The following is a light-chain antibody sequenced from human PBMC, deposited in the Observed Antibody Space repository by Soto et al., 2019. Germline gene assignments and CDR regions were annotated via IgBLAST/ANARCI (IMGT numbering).Light chain of an antibody. V-gene: IGKV3-20*01. CDR1: QSVISRF. CDR2: GAS. CDR3: QQDGSSPFT. J-gene: IGKJ2*01. Sequence: EIVLTQSPGTLSLSPGERATLSCRATQSVISRFLAWYQQKPGQAPRLLIYGASSRATGIPDRFSGSGSGTAFTLTISRLEPEDFAVFYCQQDGSSPFTFGQGTKLEIK.